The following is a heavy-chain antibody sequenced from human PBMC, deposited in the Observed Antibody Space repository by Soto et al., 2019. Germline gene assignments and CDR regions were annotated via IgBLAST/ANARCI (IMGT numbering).Heavy chain of an antibody. CDR3: ARVGGDFWSGYQDNYYYGMDV. J-gene: IGHJ6*02. D-gene: IGHD3-3*01. Sequence: QVPLQESGPGLVKPSQTLSLTCTVSGGSISSGGYYWSWIRQHPGKGLEWIGYIYYSGSTYYNPSLKSRVTISVDTSKNQFSLKLSSVTAADTAVYYCARVGGDFWSGYQDNYYYGMDVWGQGTTVTVSS. CDR2: IYYSGST. CDR1: GGSISSGGYY. V-gene: IGHV4-31*03.